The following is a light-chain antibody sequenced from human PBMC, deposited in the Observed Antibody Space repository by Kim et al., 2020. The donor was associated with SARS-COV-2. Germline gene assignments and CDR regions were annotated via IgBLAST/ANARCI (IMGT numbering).Light chain of an antibody. CDR1: PSVRSN. CDR2: TAS. V-gene: IGKV3D-15*01. CDR3: QQYDDWPPWT. J-gene: IGKJ1*01. Sequence: GERPTIAGRARPSVRSNYLAVYKQKPGQAPRLLINTASSRATGIPDRFGGSGSGTEFTLTITGLQSEDLADYYCQQYDDWPPWTFGQGTKVDIK.